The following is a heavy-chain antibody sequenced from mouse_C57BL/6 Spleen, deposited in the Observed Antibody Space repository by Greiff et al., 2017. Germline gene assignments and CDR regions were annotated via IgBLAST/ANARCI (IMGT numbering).Heavy chain of an antibody. CDR3: ARGDYDGSSYVFDY. CDR1: GFTFSSYT. Sequence: EVLLLQSGGGLVKPGASVKLSCAASGFTFSSYTMSWVRQTPEKRLEWVATVRGGGGNTYYPDSVKGRFTISRDNAKNTLYQQMSSLRSEDTALYYCARGDYDGSSYVFDYWGQGTTLTVSS. D-gene: IGHD1-1*01. V-gene: IGHV5-9*01. J-gene: IGHJ2*01. CDR2: VRGGGGNT.